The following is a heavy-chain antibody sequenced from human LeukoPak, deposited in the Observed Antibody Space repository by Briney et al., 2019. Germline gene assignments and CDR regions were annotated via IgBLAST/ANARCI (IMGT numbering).Heavy chain of an antibody. V-gene: IGHV3-23*01. J-gene: IGHJ6*02. D-gene: IGHD2-2*01. CDR2: VGGTDGRT. CDR3: AKRMGGYCTSSSCYYGMEV. CDR1: GFTFSTYN. Sequence: GGSLRLSCAASGFTFSTYNMNWVRQAPGKGLEWVSAVGGTDGRTYYAAFVKGRFTISRDNSRNTLYLQMNSLRAEDTAAYYCAKRMGGYCTSSSCYYGMEVWGQGTTVTVSS.